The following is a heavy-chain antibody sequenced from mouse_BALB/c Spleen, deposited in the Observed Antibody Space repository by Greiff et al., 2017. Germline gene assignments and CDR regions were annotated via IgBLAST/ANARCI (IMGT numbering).Heavy chain of an antibody. V-gene: IGHV2-2*02. J-gene: IGHJ2*01. CDR1: GFSLTSYG. CDR3: ARTLYYRYGHFDY. D-gene: IGHD2-14*01. CDR2: IWSGGST. Sequence: VKLVESGPGLVQPSQSLSITCTVSGFSLTSYGVHWVRQSPGKGLEWLGVIWSGGSTDYNAAFISRLSISKDNSKSQVFFKMNSLQANDTAIYYCARTLYYRYGHFDYWGQGTTLTVSS.